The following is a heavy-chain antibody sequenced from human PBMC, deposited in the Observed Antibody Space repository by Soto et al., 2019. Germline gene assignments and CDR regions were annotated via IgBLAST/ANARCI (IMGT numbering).Heavy chain of an antibody. Sequence: QVQLVQSGGEVKKPGASVTVSCKASGYTFINYHITWVRQAPGQGLEWMAWMNTYNGMTDYAQRFQGRVTMTRDTSTSTAYIELKNLGSDDTAVYLCAKSPRGEMATDWGQGTLVTVSS. J-gene: IGHJ4*02. CDR3: AKSPRGEMATD. D-gene: IGHD5-12*01. CDR2: MNTYNGMT. CDR1: GYTFINYH. V-gene: IGHV1-18*01.